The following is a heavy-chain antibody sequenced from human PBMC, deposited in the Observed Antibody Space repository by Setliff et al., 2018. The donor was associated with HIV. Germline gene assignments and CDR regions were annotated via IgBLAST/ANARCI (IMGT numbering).Heavy chain of an antibody. J-gene: IGHJ4*02. D-gene: IGHD1-1*01. Sequence: PSETLSLTCTVSGDFSNIQWWTWMRQSPGLGLQWIGSIHQSGSTYYDPSLKNRVTLSVDTSNNQVSLTLTSVTAADTAVYYCAKQPGGHSFFDHWGQGILVTVSS. CDR3: AKQPGGHSFFDH. CDR2: IHQSGST. CDR1: GDFSNIQW. V-gene: IGHV4-59*11.